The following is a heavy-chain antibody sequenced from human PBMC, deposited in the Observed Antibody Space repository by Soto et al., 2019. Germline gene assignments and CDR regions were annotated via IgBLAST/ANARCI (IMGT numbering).Heavy chain of an antibody. Sequence: ASVKVSCKASGYTFTSYYMHWVRQAPGQGLEWMGIINPSGGSTSYAQKFQGRVTMTRDTSISTAYLQWSSLQASDTAMYYCARQDYNYAYFDFWGQGTLVTVSS. CDR3: ARQDYNYAYFDF. CDR2: INPSGGST. V-gene: IGHV1-46*01. CDR1: GYTFTSYY. D-gene: IGHD5-18*01. J-gene: IGHJ4*02.